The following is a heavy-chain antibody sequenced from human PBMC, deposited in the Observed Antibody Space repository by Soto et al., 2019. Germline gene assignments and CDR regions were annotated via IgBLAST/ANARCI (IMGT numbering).Heavy chain of an antibody. CDR3: LYDFWSGYSEYYFDY. J-gene: IGHJ4*02. Sequence: GGSLRLSCAASGFTFSSYWMSWVRQAPGKGLEWVANIKQDGSEKYYVDSVKGRFTISRDNAKNSLYLQMNSLRAEDTAVYYCLYDFWSGYSEYYFDYWGQGTLVTVSS. CDR2: IKQDGSEK. CDR1: GFTFSSYW. D-gene: IGHD3-3*01. V-gene: IGHV3-7*01.